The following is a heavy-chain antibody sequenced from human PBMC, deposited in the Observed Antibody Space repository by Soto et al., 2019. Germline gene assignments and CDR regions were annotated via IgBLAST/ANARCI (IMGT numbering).Heavy chain of an antibody. Sequence: QVRLQESGPGLVEPSGTLSLTCAVSGDSVSSSSCWSWVRQAPGKGLEWIGEIYHSGTFNYNPSLASRVSVSVDKSLHQLSLKLKSVTAADTAVYYCVRSVPAATWQYSGMDVWGQGTTVTVSS. J-gene: IGHJ6*02. CDR3: VRSVPAATWQYSGMDV. V-gene: IGHV4-4*02. D-gene: IGHD2-2*01. CDR1: GDSVSSSSC. CDR2: IYHSGTF.